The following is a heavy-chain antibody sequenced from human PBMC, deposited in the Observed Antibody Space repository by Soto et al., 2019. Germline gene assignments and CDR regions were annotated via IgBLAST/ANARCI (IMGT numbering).Heavy chain of an antibody. V-gene: IGHV1-69*01. D-gene: IGHD5-18*01. CDR1: GGTFSSYA. Sequence: QVQLVQSGAEVKKPGSSVKVSCKASGGTFSSYAISWVRQAPGQGLEWMGGIIPIFGTANYAQKCQGRVTITADESTSTAYMELSSLRSEDTAVYYCARDTPNLQLWLLPGMDVWGQGTTVTVSS. CDR3: ARDTPNLQLWLLPGMDV. J-gene: IGHJ6*02. CDR2: IIPIFGTA.